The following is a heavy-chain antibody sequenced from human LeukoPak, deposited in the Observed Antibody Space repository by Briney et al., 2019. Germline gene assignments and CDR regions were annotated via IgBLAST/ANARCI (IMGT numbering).Heavy chain of an antibody. Sequence: ASVKVSCKASGYTFTTYDINWVRQAPGQGLEWMGWMNPNSGNTGYAQKFQGRVTMTRNTSMSTAYMEINSLRSEDTAVYYCARANYYGSGKKDLDYWGQGTLVTVSS. CDR2: MNPNSGNT. CDR3: ARANYYGSGKKDLDY. J-gene: IGHJ4*02. D-gene: IGHD3-10*01. V-gene: IGHV1-8*01. CDR1: GYTFTTYD.